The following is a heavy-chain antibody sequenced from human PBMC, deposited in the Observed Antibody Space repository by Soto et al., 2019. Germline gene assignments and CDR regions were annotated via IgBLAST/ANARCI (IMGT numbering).Heavy chain of an antibody. CDR3: EHRPFLSGYIYGEAQYTWFDP. V-gene: IGHV2-5*01. J-gene: IGHJ5*02. D-gene: IGHD5-18*01. Sequence: SGPTLVNPTQTLTLTCTFSGFSLSTSGVGVGWIRQPPGKALEWLALIYWNDDKRYSPSLKSRLTITKDTSKNQVVLKMTNMDPVDTATYYCEHRPFLSGYIYGEAQYTWFDPWGQGTLVTVSS. CDR1: GFSLSTSGVG. CDR2: IYWNDDK.